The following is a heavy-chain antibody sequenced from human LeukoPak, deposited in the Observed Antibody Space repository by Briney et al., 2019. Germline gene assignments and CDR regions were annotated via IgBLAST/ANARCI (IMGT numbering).Heavy chain of an antibody. J-gene: IGHJ4*02. V-gene: IGHV3-23*01. CDR3: PRFSGGNRRSWHPYSFDY. CDR2: ISGSGGST. D-gene: IGHD6-13*01. Sequence: PGGSLRLSCAASGFTFSSYAMSWVRQAPGKGLEWVSAISGSGGSTHYADSVKGRFTISRDNSKNTLYLQMNSLRAEDTAVYYFPRFSGGNRRSWHPYSFDYWGREPWSPSPQ. CDR1: GFTFSSYA.